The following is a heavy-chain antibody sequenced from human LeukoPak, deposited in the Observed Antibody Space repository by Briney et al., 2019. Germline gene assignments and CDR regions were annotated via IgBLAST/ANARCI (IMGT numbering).Heavy chain of an antibody. Sequence: SETLSLTCTVSGGSISSSSYYWGWIRQPPGKGLEWIGSIYYSGSTYYNPFLKSRVTISVDTSKNQSSLKLSSVAAADTAVYYCARGDFDAFDIWVQGTMVTVSS. J-gene: IGHJ3*02. D-gene: IGHD3-3*01. V-gene: IGHV4-39*01. CDR3: ARGDFDAFDI. CDR2: IYYSGST. CDR1: GGSISSSSYY.